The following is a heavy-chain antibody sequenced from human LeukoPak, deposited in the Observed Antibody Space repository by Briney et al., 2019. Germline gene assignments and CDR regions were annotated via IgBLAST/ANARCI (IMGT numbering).Heavy chain of an antibody. CDR1: GLTVTNAW. CDR3: TTGIRGD. J-gene: IGHJ4*02. D-gene: IGHD3-10*01. CDR2: IASKTDGGAT. Sequence: PGGSLRLSCSASGLTVTNAWMNWVRQAPGEGLDWVGRIASKTDGGATDYAAPVRGRFTISRDDSKNTLDLQMNSLKTEDTAVYYCTTGIRGDWGQGTLVTVSS. V-gene: IGHV3-15*07.